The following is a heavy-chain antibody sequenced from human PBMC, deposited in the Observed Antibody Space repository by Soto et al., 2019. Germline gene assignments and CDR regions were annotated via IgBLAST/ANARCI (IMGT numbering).Heavy chain of an antibody. CDR1: GGSFSGYY. Sequence: SETLSLTCAVYGGSFSGYYWSWIRQPPGKGLEWIGEINHSGSTNYNPSLKSRVTISVDTSKNQFSLKLSSVTAADTAVYYCARGPSTVTTRHYYYYYGMDVWGQGTTVTVSS. CDR2: INHSGST. J-gene: IGHJ6*02. CDR3: ARGPSTVTTRHYYYYYGMDV. V-gene: IGHV4-34*01. D-gene: IGHD4-17*01.